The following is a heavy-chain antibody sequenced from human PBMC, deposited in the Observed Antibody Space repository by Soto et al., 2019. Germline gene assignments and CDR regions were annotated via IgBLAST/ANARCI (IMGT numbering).Heavy chain of an antibody. V-gene: IGHV3-30*18. J-gene: IGHJ4*02. CDR1: GFTFSSYG. D-gene: IGHD6-19*01. CDR2: ISYDGSNK. Sequence: GGSLTLSCAASGFTFSSYGMHWVSQAPGKGLEWVAVISYDGSNKYYADSVKGRFTISRDNSKNTLYLQMNSLRAEETAVYYCAKEGTSSFWYVTDYWDQGTLVTVS. CDR3: AKEGTSSFWYVTDY.